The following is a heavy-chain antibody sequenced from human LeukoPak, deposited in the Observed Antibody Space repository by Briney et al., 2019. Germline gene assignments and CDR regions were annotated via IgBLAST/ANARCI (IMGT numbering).Heavy chain of an antibody. CDR3: ARHMPPPVFGVVIAPYYYYYGMDV. CDR1: GGSISSYY. J-gene: IGHJ6*02. V-gene: IGHV4-4*07. CDR2: IYTSGST. D-gene: IGHD3-3*01. Sequence: SETLSLTCTVSGGSISSYYWSWIRQPAGKGLEWIGRIYTSGSTNYNPSLKSRVTISVDTSKNQFSLKLSSVTAADTAVYYCARHMPPPVFGVVIAPYYYYYGMDVWGQGTTVTVSS.